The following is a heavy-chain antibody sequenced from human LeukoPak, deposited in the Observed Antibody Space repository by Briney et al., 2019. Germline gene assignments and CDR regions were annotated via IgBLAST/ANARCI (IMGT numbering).Heavy chain of an antibody. J-gene: IGHJ4*02. CDR1: GGSISSYY. Sequence: SETLSLTCTVSGGSISSYYWSWIRQPPGKGLEWIGYVSYSGSTNYNPSLKSRVTISVDTSKNQFSLKLSSVTAADTAVYYCASAPVGATTNFDYWGQGTLVTVSS. CDR3: ASAPVGATTNFDY. V-gene: IGHV4-59*01. D-gene: IGHD1-26*01. CDR2: VSYSGST.